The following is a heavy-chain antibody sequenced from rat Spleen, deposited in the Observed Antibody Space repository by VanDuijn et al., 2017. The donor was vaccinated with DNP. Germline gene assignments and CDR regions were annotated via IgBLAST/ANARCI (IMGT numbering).Heavy chain of an antibody. CDR2: ISYDGSNT. J-gene: IGHJ3*01. CDR1: GFTFSNYD. D-gene: IGHD5-1*01. CDR3: TRLGERLFDY. Sequence: EVQLVESGGDLVQPGRSMKLSCAASGFTFSNYDMAWVRQAPKKGLEWVATISYDGSNTYYRDSVKGRFTISRDNAKDTLYLQGDSLRSEDTATYFCTRLGERLFDYWGRGTLVTVSS. V-gene: IGHV5-7*01.